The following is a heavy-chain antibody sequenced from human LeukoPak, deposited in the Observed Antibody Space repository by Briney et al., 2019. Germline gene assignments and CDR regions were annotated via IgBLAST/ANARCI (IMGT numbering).Heavy chain of an antibody. Sequence: GGSLRLSCEASGFIFSNYVFHWIRQTPGKGLEWVAVLLYGGGREHYADSVKGRFTISRDTSKNTVYLQMNSLRVEDTAVYYCARDHLDCSGGSCYSIYYYGMDVWGQGTTVTVSS. CDR2: LLYGGGRE. CDR3: ARDHLDCSGGSCYSIYYYGMDV. J-gene: IGHJ6*02. CDR1: GFIFSNYV. D-gene: IGHD2-15*01. V-gene: IGHV3-30-3*01.